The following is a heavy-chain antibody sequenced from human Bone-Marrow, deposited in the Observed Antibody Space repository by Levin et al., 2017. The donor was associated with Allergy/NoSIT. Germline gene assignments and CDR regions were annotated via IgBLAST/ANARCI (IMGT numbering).Heavy chain of an antibody. CDR3: ARGLQPDYYGSGSYLYYY. Sequence: SVKVSCKASGGTFSSYAISWVRQAPGQGLEWMGGIIPIFGTANYAQKFQGRVTITADKSTSTAYMELSSLRSEDTAVYYCARGLQPDYYGSGSYLYYYSGQGTLVTVSS. CDR2: IIPIFGTA. V-gene: IGHV1-69*06. D-gene: IGHD3-10*01. J-gene: IGHJ4*02. CDR1: GGTFSSYA.